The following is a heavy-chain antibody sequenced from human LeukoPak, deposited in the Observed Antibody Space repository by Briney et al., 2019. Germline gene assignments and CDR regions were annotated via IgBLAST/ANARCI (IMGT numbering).Heavy chain of an antibody. J-gene: IGHJ4*02. D-gene: IGHD6-19*01. Sequence: PGGSLRLSCAASAFTFSSYGMHWVRQAPGKGLEWVALIWYDGSNKYYADSVKGRFTISRDNSKNTLHLQMNSLRAEDTAVYYCARDGYRSGRYYFDYWGQGTLVTVSS. CDR2: IWYDGSNK. CDR1: AFTFSSYG. CDR3: ARDGYRSGRYYFDY. V-gene: IGHV3-33*01.